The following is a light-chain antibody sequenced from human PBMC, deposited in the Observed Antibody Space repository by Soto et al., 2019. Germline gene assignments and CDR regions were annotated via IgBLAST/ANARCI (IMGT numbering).Light chain of an antibody. J-gene: IGKJ4*01. CDR1: QSLLHSNGYNY. Sequence: DIVMTQSPLSLPVTPGEPASISCRSSQSLLHSNGYNYLDWYLQKPGQSPQLLIYLGSNRASGVPDRFSGSGSGTDFTLKISRVEADDVGVYYCMQALQSPLTFGRGTKVEIK. CDR2: LGS. CDR3: MQALQSPLT. V-gene: IGKV2-28*01.